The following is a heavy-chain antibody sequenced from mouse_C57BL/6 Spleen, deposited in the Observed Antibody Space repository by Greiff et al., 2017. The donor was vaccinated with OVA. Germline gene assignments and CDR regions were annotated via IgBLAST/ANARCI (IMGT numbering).Heavy chain of an antibody. CDR3: ARRWDWYFDV. V-gene: IGHV1-42*01. Sequence: DVQLQESGPELVKPGASVKISCKASGYSFTGYYMNWVKQSPEKSLEWIGEINPSTGGTTYNQKFKAKATLTVDKSSSTAYMQLKSLTSEDSAVYYCARRWDWYFDVWGTGTTVTVSS. J-gene: IGHJ1*03. CDR1: GYSFTGYY. D-gene: IGHD1-1*02. CDR2: INPSTGGT.